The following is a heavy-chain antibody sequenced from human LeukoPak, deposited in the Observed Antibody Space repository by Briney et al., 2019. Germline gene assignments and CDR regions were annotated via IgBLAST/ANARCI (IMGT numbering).Heavy chain of an antibody. J-gene: IGHJ6*03. V-gene: IGHV1-18*01. D-gene: IGHD6-13*01. CDR2: ISAYNGNT. Sequence: ASVKVSCKASGYTFTSYGISWVRQAPGQGLEWMGWISAYNGNTNYAQKLQGRVTMTTDTSTSTAYVELGSLRSDDTAVYYCARARTSSWYYYMDVWGKGTTVTVSS. CDR1: GYTFTSYG. CDR3: ARARTSSWYYYMDV.